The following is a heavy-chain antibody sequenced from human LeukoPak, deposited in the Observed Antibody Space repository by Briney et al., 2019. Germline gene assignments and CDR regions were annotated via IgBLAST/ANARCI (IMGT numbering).Heavy chain of an antibody. D-gene: IGHD1-26*01. J-gene: IGHJ4*02. CDR3: ARSWYSGSYYDY. CDR1: GGSISSSTYY. CDR2: IYYSGST. Sequence: KSSETLSLTCTVSGGSISSSTYYWGWIRQPPGKGLEWIGSIYYSGSTYYDPSLKSRVTISVDTSKNQFSLKLSSVTAADTAVYYCARSWYSGSYYDYWGQGTLVTVSS. V-gene: IGHV4-39*07.